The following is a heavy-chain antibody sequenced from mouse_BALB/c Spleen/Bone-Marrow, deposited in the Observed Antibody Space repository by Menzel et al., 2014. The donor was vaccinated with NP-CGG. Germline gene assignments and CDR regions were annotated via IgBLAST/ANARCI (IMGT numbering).Heavy chain of an antibody. CDR2: IYPGDGDT. CDR3: ARDDFGPDY. V-gene: IGHV1-80*01. J-gene: IGHJ2*01. Sequence: VQLVESGAELVRPGSSVKISCKASGYAFSSFWMNWMKQRPGQGPEWIGQIYPGDGDTNYNGKFKGKATLTADMSSSTAYIQLSSLTSEGSAVYFCARDDFGPDYWGQGTTLTVSS. D-gene: IGHD2-4*01. CDR1: GYAFSSFW.